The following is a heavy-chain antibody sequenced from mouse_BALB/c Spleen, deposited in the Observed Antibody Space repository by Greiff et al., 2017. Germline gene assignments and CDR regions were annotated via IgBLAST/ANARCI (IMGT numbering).Heavy chain of an antibody. V-gene: IGHV2-6-7*01. CDR3: ARGGIPYYFDY. CDR2: IWGDGNT. J-gene: IGHJ2*01. Sequence: VMLVESGPGLVAPSQSLSITCTVSGFSLTGYGVNWVRQPPGKGLEWLGMIWGDGNTDYNSALKARLSISKDNSKSQVFLKMNSLQTDDTARYYCARGGIPYYFDYWGQGTTLTVSS. CDR1: GFSLTGYG.